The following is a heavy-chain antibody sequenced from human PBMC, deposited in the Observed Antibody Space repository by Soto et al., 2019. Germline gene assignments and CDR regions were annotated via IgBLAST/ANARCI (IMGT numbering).Heavy chain of an antibody. Sequence: SETLSLTCTVSGGSISSYYWSWTRQPPGKGLEWIGYIYYSGSTNYNPSLKSRVTISVDTSKNQFSLKLSSVTAADTAVYYCARGGPMVRGAFFDYWGQGTLVTVSS. D-gene: IGHD3-10*01. CDR2: IYYSGST. V-gene: IGHV4-59*01. J-gene: IGHJ4*02. CDR3: ARGGPMVRGAFFDY. CDR1: GGSISSYY.